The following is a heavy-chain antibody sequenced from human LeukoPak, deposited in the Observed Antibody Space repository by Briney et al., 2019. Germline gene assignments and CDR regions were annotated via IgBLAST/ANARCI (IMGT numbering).Heavy chain of an antibody. CDR1: GFTFSNAW. V-gene: IGHV3-15*01. CDR3: TTDYYCSSTSCYTDFDY. Sequence: NPGGSLRLSCAASGFTFSNAWMSWVRQAPGKGLEWVGRIKSETDGGTTDYAAPVKGRFTISRDDSKNTLYLQMNSLKTEDTAVYYCTTDYYCSSTSCYTDFDYWGQGTLVTVSS. CDR2: IKSETDGGTT. D-gene: IGHD2-2*02. J-gene: IGHJ4*02.